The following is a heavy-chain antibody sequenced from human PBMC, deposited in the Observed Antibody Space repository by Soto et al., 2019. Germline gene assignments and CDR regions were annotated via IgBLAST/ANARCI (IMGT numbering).Heavy chain of an antibody. D-gene: IGHD3-9*01. CDR1: GGSFSGYY. J-gene: IGHJ6*02. V-gene: IGHV4-34*01. Sequence: SETLSLTCAVYGGSFSGYYWSWIRQPPGKGLEWIGEINHSGSTNYNPSLKSRVTISVDTSKNQFSLKLSSVTAADTAVYYCARGRLSLTGYYYYYYGMDVWGQGTTVTVSS. CDR3: ARGRLSLTGYYYYYYGMDV. CDR2: INHSGST.